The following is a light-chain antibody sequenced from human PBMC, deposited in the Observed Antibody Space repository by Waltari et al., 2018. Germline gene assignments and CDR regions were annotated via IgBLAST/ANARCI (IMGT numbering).Light chain of an antibody. CDR2: EVN. V-gene: IGLV2-8*01. J-gene: IGLJ1*01. Sequence: QSALTQPPSASGSPGQSVTIPCTGTSSDVGGYNYVSWYQQHPGKAPRLMIHEVNKRPSGVPDRFSGSKSGNTASLTVSGLQAEDEADYYCSSYAGSFYVFGTGTKVTVL. CDR1: SSDVGGYNY. CDR3: SSYAGSFYV.